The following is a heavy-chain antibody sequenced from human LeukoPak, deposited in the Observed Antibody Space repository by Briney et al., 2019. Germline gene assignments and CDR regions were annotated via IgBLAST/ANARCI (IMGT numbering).Heavy chain of an antibody. CDR1: GGTFSSYA. Sequence: ASVKVSCKASGGTFSSYAISWVRQAPGQGLEWMGGIIPIFGTANYAQKFQGRVTITADESTSTAYMELSSLRSEDTAVYYCARVFGYCSSTSCYIHYYGMDVWGQGTTVTVS. CDR3: ARVFGYCSSTSCYIHYYGMDV. D-gene: IGHD2-2*02. J-gene: IGHJ6*02. CDR2: IIPIFGTA. V-gene: IGHV1-69*13.